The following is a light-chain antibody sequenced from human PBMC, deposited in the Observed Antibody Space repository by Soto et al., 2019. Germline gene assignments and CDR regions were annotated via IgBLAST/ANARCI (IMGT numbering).Light chain of an antibody. CDR2: AAA. Sequence: DIKMNQSPSSLSVSIGDTSTISCRASQNIERYLNWYQHKEGRAPRLLMFAAANLESGVPLRFSGSGSGTNFTLTISNLHPEDFATYSCQQSYRIPLAFGGGTKV. CDR3: QQSYRIPLA. CDR1: QNIERY. J-gene: IGKJ4*01. V-gene: IGKV1-39*01.